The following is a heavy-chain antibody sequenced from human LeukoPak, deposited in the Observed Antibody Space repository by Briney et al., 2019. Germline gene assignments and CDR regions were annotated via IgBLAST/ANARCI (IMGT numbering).Heavy chain of an antibody. D-gene: IGHD4-17*01. CDR2: IKQDGSEK. Sequence: PGGSLRLSCAASGFIFSNYWMSWVRQAPGKGLEWVANIKQDGSEKYYVDSVKDRFTISRDNAKNSLYLQMNSLRAEDTAVYYCAREWGTTVTTIYDYWGQGTLVTVSS. CDR1: GFIFSNYW. J-gene: IGHJ4*02. CDR3: AREWGTTVTTIYDY. V-gene: IGHV3-7*01.